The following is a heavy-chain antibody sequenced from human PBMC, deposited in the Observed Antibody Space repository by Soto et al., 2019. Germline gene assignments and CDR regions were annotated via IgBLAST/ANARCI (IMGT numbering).Heavy chain of an antibody. CDR3: AIGGGQIYYKGLDV. CDR2: ISGTGDTK. CDR1: GLFFSDYY. J-gene: IGHJ6*02. Sequence: GGSLRLSCAASGLFFSDYYLSWIRQAPGKALECVAYISGTGDTKYYADSVTGRFTISRDNPKNSLYLQMNSLRPEDAAVYYCAIGGGQIYYKGLDVWGQGTTVTVSS. D-gene: IGHD3-10*01. V-gene: IGHV3-11*01.